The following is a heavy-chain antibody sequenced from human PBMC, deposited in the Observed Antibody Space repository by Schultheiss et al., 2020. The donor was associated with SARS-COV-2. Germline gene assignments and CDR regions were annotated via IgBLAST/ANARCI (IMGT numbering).Heavy chain of an antibody. CDR2: IYPGDSDT. J-gene: IGHJ5*02. D-gene: IGHD2-2*02. V-gene: IGHV5-51*01. CDR3: ARAGYCSSTSCYTGHNWFDP. Sequence: GGSLRLSCKGSGYRFTSYWISWVRQMPGKGLEWMGIIYPGDSDTRYSPSFQGQVTISADKSISTAYLQWSSLKASDTAMYYCARAGYCSSTSCYTGHNWFDPWGQGTLVTVSS. CDR1: GYRFTSYW.